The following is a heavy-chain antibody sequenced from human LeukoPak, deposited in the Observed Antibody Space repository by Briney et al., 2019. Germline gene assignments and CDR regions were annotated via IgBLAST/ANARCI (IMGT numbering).Heavy chain of an antibody. CDR2: IIPILGIA. D-gene: IGHD6-13*01. J-gene: IGHJ4*02. CDR3: ARGVGQQLVYYFDY. V-gene: IGHV1-69*04. Sequence: SVKVSCKASGGTFSSYAISWVRQAPGQGLAWMGRIIPILGIANYAQKFQGRVTITADKSTSTAYMELSSLRSEDTAVYYCARGVGQQLVYYFDYWGQGTLVTVSS. CDR1: GGTFSSYA.